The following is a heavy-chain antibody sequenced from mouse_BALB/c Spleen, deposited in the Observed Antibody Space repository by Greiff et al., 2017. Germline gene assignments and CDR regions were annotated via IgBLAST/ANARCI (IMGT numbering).Heavy chain of an antibody. D-gene: IGHD2-14*01. Sequence: DVMLVESGGGLVKPGGSLKLSCAASGFAFSSYDMSWVRQTPEKRLEWVAYISSGGGSTYYPDTVKGRFTISRDNAKNTLYLQMSSLKSEDTAMYYCARRGDYYRYFDYWGQGTTLTVSS. CDR3: ARRGDYYRYFDY. J-gene: IGHJ2*01. CDR1: GFAFSSYD. CDR2: ISSGGGST. V-gene: IGHV5-12-1*01.